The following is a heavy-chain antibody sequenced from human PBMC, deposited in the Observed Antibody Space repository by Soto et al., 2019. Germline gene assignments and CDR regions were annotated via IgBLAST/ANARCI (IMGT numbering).Heavy chain of an antibody. J-gene: IGHJ5*02. D-gene: IGHD3-3*01. CDR1: GFTFSGSA. CDR2: IRSKANNYAT. Sequence: GSLRLSCAVSGFTFSGSAMHWVRQASGKGLEWVGRIRSKANNYATVYAASMEGRFTISRDDSKNTAYLQMNSLKTEDTAVYYCTRHDDFWSGRENNWFDPWGQGTLVTVSS. V-gene: IGHV3-73*01. CDR3: TRHDDFWSGRENNWFDP.